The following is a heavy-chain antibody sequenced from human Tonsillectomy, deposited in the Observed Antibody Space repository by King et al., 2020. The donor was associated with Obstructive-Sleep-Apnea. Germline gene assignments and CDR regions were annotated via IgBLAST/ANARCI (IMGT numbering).Heavy chain of an antibody. CDR3: ARDVRNGYYNYFDP. CDR2: IYYSGST. Sequence: QLQESGPGLVKPSDTLSLTCTVSGGSISSYYWSWIRQPPRGGLEWIGFIYYSGSTNSNPSLKSRVTISVYTSKNQFSPKLSSVTAAETAVYYCARDVRNGYYNYFDPWGQGTLVTVSS. D-gene: IGHD3-22*01. V-gene: IGHV4-59*01. CDR1: GGSISSYY. J-gene: IGHJ5*02.